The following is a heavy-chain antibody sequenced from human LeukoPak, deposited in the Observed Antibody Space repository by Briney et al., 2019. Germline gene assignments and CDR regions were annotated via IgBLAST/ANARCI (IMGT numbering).Heavy chain of an antibody. Sequence: PGGSLRLSCAASGFTFSSYGMHWVRQAPGKGLEWVAVISYDGSNKYYADSVKGRFTISRDYSKNTLYLQMNSLRAEDTAVYYCAKVSAGGSGWYYFDYWGQGTLVTVSS. V-gene: IGHV3-30*18. CDR2: ISYDGSNK. D-gene: IGHD6-19*01. CDR3: AKVSAGGSGWYYFDY. CDR1: GFTFSSYG. J-gene: IGHJ4*02.